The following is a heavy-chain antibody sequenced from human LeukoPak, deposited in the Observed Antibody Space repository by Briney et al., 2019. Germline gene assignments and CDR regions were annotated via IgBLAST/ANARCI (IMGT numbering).Heavy chain of an antibody. Sequence: GGSLRLSCAASGFSLRNYWMHWVRQAPGKGLEWVSAISGSGGSTYYADSVKGRFTISRDNSKNTLYLQMNSLRAEDTAVYYCAKEIASYYYYYYMDVWGKGTTVTVSS. CDR2: ISGSGGST. CDR3: AKEIASYYYYYYMDV. V-gene: IGHV3-23*01. J-gene: IGHJ6*03. CDR1: GFSLRNYW.